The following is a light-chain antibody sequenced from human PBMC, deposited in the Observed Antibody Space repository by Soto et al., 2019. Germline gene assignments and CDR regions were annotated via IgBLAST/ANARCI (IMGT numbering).Light chain of an antibody. J-gene: IGLJ1*01. CDR3: CSYTTSNTRQIV. CDR1: SSDVGGYNY. V-gene: IGLV2-14*01. Sequence: QSVLTQPASVSGSPGQSITISCTGTSSDVGGYNYVSWYQQQPGKAPKFMIYDVSNRPSGVSNRFSGSKSGNTASLTISGPQAEDEADYYCCSYTTSNTRQIVFGTGTKVTVL. CDR2: DVS.